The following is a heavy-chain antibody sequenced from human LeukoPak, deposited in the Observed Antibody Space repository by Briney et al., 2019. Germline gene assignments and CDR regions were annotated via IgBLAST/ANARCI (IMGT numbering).Heavy chain of an antibody. CDR3: AKIVGVYDSRGYVANRQLAY. CDR1: GFNLSSYA. V-gene: IGHV3-23*01. CDR2: ISGSGGST. Sequence: AGESLRLSCAASGFNLSSYAMRWVRQAPGRGLECVSSISGSGGSTYYADSVTGRFTISRDNSKNTLYLQMNSLRAEDTAVYYCAKIVGVYDSRGYVANRQLAYWGQGTLVTVS. D-gene: IGHD3-22*01. J-gene: IGHJ4*02.